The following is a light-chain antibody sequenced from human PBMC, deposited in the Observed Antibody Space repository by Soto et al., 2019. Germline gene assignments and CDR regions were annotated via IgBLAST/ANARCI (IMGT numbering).Light chain of an antibody. J-gene: IGKJ1*01. CDR1: QSVSSSY. CDR2: GAS. V-gene: IGKV3-20*01. Sequence: EIVLTQSPGTLSLSPGERATLSCRASQSVSSSYLAWYQQKPGQAPRLLIYGASSRATGIPDRFSGSGSGTDFTLTMSRLETEDFAVYYCQQYGSSPTFGQGTKVEIK. CDR3: QQYGSSPT.